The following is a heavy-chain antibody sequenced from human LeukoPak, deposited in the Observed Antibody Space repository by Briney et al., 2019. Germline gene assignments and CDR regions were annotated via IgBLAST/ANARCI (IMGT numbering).Heavy chain of an antibody. D-gene: IGHD5-24*01. CDR3: ARLPRRWLQFLHFDY. Sequence: RASETLSLTCAVYGGSFSGYYWSWIRQPPGKGLEWIGEINHSGSTNYNPSLKSRVTISVDTSKNQFSLKLSSVTAADTAVYYCARLPRRWLQFLHFDYWGQGTLVTVSS. CDR2: INHSGST. V-gene: IGHV4-34*01. CDR1: GGSFSGYY. J-gene: IGHJ4*02.